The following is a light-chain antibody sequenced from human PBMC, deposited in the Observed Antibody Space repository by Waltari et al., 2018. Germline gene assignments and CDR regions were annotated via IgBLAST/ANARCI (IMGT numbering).Light chain of an antibody. Sequence: QSPLTQPASVSGSPGQSITISCTGTSSDVGTYNLVSWYQQHPGKAPTLMIYEAYKRPAGVSNRCSGSKSGNTASLTISGLQAEDEADYYCCSYVSGDTWVFGGGTELAVL. CDR2: EAY. CDR3: CSYVSGDTWV. J-gene: IGLJ3*02. CDR1: SSDVGTYNL. V-gene: IGLV2-23*01.